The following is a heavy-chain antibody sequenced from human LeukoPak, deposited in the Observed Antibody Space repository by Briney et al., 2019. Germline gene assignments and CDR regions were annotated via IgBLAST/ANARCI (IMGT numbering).Heavy chain of an antibody. CDR2: ISGSGGGT. J-gene: IGHJ4*02. D-gene: IGHD5-12*01. V-gene: IGHV3-23*01. CDR3: ARVKGEWLRLAYFDY. CDR1: GFTFSSYA. Sequence: GGSLRLSCSASGFTFSSYAMSWVRQTPGKGLEWVSGISGSGGGTYYADSVRGRFTISRDNSKNTLYLQMNSLRAEDTAVYYCARVKGEWLRLAYFDYWGQGTLVTVSS.